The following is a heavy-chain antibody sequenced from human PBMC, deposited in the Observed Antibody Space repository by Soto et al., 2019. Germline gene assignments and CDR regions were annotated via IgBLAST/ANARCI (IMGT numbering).Heavy chain of an antibody. CDR2: INPSGGGT. J-gene: IGHJ4*02. CDR3: AGPHYYDSSGLDY. D-gene: IGHD3-22*01. V-gene: IGHV1-2*02. Sequence: GASVKVSCKASGYTFADYYIHWVRQAPGQGLEWMGWINPSGGGTNYAQKFQGRVTMTRDTSISTAYMELSRLRSDDTAVYYCAGPHYYDSSGLDYWGQGTLVTVSS. CDR1: GYTFADYY.